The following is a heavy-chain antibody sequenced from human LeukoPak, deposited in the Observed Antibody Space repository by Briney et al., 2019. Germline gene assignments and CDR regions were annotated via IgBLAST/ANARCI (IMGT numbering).Heavy chain of an antibody. J-gene: IGHJ4*02. CDR2: INPSGGGT. D-gene: IGHD3-10*01. Sequence: ASVKVCCKASGYTFTNCYLHWVRQAPGQGLGWMAMINPSGGGTTYAQKFQGRVTMTRDTSTSTVYMELSSLRYEDTAVYYCARAMVRGLSNPFDSWGQGTLVTVSS. CDR3: ARAMVRGLSNPFDS. CDR1: GYTFTNCY. V-gene: IGHV1-46*01.